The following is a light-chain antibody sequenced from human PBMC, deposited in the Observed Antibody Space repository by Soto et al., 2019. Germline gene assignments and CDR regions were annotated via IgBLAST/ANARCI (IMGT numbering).Light chain of an antibody. Sequence: EIVLTQSPGTRSLSPGERATVSCRASQSVSSSYLAWYQQKPGQAPRLLIYGASSRATGIPDRFSGSGSGTDFTLTISRLEPEDFAVYYCQQYGSSLFGPGTKVDIK. CDR1: QSVSSSY. V-gene: IGKV3-20*01. CDR3: QQYGSSL. CDR2: GAS. J-gene: IGKJ3*01.